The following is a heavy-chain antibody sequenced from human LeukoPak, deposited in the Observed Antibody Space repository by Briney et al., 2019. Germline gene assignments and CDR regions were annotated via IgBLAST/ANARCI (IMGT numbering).Heavy chain of an antibody. Sequence: GSLRLSCAASGFTFSTYAMSWVRQAPEKGLEWVSTISGSGGSTYYADSVKGRFTISRDNSKNTLYLQMDSLRAEDTAVYYCALQFIAVAGKFDHWGQGTLVTVSS. CDR1: GFTFSTYA. CDR2: ISGSGGST. V-gene: IGHV3-23*01. J-gene: IGHJ4*02. D-gene: IGHD6-13*01. CDR3: ALQFIAVAGKFDH.